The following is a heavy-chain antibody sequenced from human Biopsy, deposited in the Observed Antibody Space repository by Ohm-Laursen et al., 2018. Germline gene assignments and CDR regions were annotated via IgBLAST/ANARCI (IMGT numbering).Heavy chain of an antibody. CDR2: ISSSNFI. CDR3: ARVLLPAAAVHYGMDV. V-gene: IGHV3-21*01. Sequence: SLRLSCAASGLTFSRYSMHWVRQAPGKGLEWVSPISSSNFIYYGDSVKGRFTISRDNAKNSLYLQMNSLRAGDTAVYYCARVLLPAAAVHYGMDVWGQGTTVTVSS. D-gene: IGHD2-2*01. CDR1: GLTFSRYS. J-gene: IGHJ6*02.